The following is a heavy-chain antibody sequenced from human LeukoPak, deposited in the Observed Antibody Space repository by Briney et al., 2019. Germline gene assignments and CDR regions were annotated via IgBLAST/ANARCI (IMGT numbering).Heavy chain of an antibody. J-gene: IGHJ5*02. V-gene: IGHV4-59*02. CDR3: ARATLIAAAGNWFDP. CDR2: IYYSGST. CDR1: GGSVSSYY. D-gene: IGHD6-13*01. Sequence: SETLSLTCTVSGGSVSSYYWSWIRQPPGKGLEWIGYIYYSGSTNYNPSLKSRVTISVDTSKNQFSLKLSSVTAADTAVYYCARATLIAAAGNWFDPWGQGTLVTVSS.